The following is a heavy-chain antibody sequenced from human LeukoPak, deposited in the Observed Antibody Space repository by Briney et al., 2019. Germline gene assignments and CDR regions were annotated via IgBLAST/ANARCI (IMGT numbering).Heavy chain of an antibody. CDR2: IRTKGYGGTT. V-gene: IGHV3-49*03. Sequence: PGRSLRLSCAASGFTFGDCAMSWFRQAPGKGLEWVGFIRTKGYGGTTEYAASVKDRFTISRDDSKSIAYLQMNSLEIEDTAVYFCTREAVWSSGYAFDSWGQGTLVTVSS. CDR1: GFTFGDCA. D-gene: IGHD3-22*01. J-gene: IGHJ4*02. CDR3: TREAVWSSGYAFDS.